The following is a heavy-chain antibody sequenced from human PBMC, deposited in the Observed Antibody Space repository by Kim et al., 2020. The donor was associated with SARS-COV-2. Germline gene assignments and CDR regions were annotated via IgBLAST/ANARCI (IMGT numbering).Heavy chain of an antibody. V-gene: IGHV4-34*01. J-gene: IGHJ3*02. CDR3: ARARITGTTYAFDI. CDR2: INHSGST. CDR1: GGSFSGYY. D-gene: IGHD1-7*01. Sequence: SETLSLTCAVYGGSFSGYYWSWIRQPPGKGLEWIGEINHSGSTNYNPSLKSRVTISVDTSKNQFSLKLSSVTAADTAVYYCARARITGTTYAFDIWGQGTMVTVSS.